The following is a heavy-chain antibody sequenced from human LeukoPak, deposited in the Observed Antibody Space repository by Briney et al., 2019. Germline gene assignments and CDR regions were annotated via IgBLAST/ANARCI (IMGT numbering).Heavy chain of an antibody. CDR2: FDSEGVET. D-gene: IGHD2/OR15-2a*01. CDR1: GNTLTDLS. CDR3: ATDFYGGRRFAY. Sequence: ASETVSCKVSGNTLTDLSMNWVQQAPGKGLKWMGGFDSEGVETIYAQKFQGRVTMSEDTSTATASMDLSCLSPDDTAVYYCATDFYGGRRFAYWGQGTLVTVS. V-gene: IGHV1-24*01. J-gene: IGHJ4*02.